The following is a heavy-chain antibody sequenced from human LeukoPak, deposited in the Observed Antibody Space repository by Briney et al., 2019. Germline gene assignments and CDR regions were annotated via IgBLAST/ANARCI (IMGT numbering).Heavy chain of an antibody. J-gene: IGHJ5*01. CDR1: GFTFSSYA. V-gene: IGHV3-64*02. Sequence: PGGSLTLSCPASGFTFSSYAMHWVRPAAGKGLEYVSSISSDWYTTYYVDSVKDRLIISRENSMHALYVRLSSLRVEYMAVYYCARGCAYSRDWFDFWGQGTLVTVSS. CDR2: ISSDWYTT. D-gene: IGHD5-18*01. CDR3: ARGCAYSRDWFDF.